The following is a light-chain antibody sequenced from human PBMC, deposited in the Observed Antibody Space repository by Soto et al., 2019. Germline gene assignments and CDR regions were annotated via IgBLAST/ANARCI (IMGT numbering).Light chain of an antibody. J-gene: IGKJ2*01. V-gene: IGKV3-11*01. CDR1: QSVSSY. CDR3: QQRSNWPRYT. Sequence: EIVLTQSPATLSLSPGERATLSCRASQSVSSYLAWYQQKPGHAPRLLIYDASNRATGIPARFRGSGSGTDFALTISSLEPEDFAVYYCQQRSNWPRYTFGQGTKLEIK. CDR2: DAS.